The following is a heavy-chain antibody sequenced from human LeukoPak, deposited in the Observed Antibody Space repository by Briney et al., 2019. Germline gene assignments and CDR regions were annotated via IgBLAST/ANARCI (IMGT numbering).Heavy chain of an antibody. Sequence: PSETLCLTCAVYGGSFSGYYWSWIRQPPGKGLEWIGEINHSGSTNYNPSLKSRVTISVDTSKNQFSLKLSSVTAADTAVYYCARGLSVRTAISFDYWGQGTLVTISS. CDR1: GGSFSGYY. D-gene: IGHD6-6*01. CDR3: ARGLSVRTAISFDY. V-gene: IGHV4-34*01. J-gene: IGHJ4*02. CDR2: INHSGST.